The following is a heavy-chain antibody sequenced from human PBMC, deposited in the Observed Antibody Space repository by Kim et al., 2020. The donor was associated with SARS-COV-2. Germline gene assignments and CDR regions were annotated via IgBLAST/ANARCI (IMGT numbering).Heavy chain of an antibody. J-gene: IGHJ5*02. CDR1: GFTFSSYS. Sequence: GGSLRLSCAASGFTFSSYSMNWVRQAPGKGLEWVSSISSSSSYIYYADSVKGRFTISRDNAKNSLYLQMNSLGAEDTAVYYCAREGGEWFDPWGQGTLVTVSS. CDR2: ISSSSSYI. V-gene: IGHV3-21*01. D-gene: IGHD3-16*01. CDR3: AREGGEWFDP.